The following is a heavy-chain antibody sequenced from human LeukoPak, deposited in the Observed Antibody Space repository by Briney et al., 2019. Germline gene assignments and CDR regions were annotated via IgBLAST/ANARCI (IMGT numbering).Heavy chain of an antibody. CDR1: GFTVSSNY. J-gene: IGHJ4*02. Sequence: GGSLRLSCAASGFTVSSNYMSWVRQAPGKGPEWVSFISATGTIMYYADAVKGRFTISRDNAKNLLYLQMNSLRAEGTAVYYCARDSIYSDSSDYYYDYWGQGTLVTVSS. CDR3: ARDSIYSDSSDYYYDY. CDR2: ISATGTIM. D-gene: IGHD3-22*01. V-gene: IGHV3-21*06.